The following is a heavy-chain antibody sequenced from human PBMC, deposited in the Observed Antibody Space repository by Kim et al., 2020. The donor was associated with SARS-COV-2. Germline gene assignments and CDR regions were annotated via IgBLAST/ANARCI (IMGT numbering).Heavy chain of an antibody. CDR3: ARGDGYNSLLVFDY. V-gene: IGHV3-48*03. CDR2: ISSSGSTI. D-gene: IGHD5-12*01. CDR1: GFTFSSYE. J-gene: IGHJ4*02. Sequence: GGSLRLSCAASGFTFSSYEMNWVRQAPGKGLEWVSYISSSGSTIYYADSVKGRFTISRDNAKNSLYLQMNSLRAEDTAVYYCARGDGYNSLLVFDYWGQGTLVTVSS.